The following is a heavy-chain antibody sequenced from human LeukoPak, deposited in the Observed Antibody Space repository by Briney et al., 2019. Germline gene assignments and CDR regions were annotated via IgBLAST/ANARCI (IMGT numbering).Heavy chain of an antibody. D-gene: IGHD6-19*01. CDR1: GFSFKTFT. V-gene: IGHV3-21*01. Sequence: GGSLRLSCAASGFSFKTFTMNWGRQAPGKGLEWGSSISSRPSDMYYADSVKGRFTISRDNARNSLFLQMNSLRAEDTAVYYCARRGSGFDYWGQGTVVTVSS. CDR2: ISSRPSDM. CDR3: ARRGSGFDY. J-gene: IGHJ4*02.